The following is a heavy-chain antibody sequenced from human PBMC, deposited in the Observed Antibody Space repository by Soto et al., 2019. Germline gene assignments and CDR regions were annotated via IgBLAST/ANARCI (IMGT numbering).Heavy chain of an antibody. CDR3: AREEDSSGYIDY. V-gene: IGHV4-61*01. D-gene: IGHD3-22*01. Sequence: SETLSLTCTVSGGSVSSGSYYWSWIRQPPGKGLEWIGYIYYSGSTNYNPSLKSRVTISVDTSKNQFSLKLSSVTAADTAVYYCAREEDSSGYIDYWGQGTLVTVSS. J-gene: IGHJ4*02. CDR2: IYYSGST. CDR1: GGSVSSGSYY.